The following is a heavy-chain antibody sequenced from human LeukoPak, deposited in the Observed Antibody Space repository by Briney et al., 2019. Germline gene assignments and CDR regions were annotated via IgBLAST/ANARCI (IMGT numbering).Heavy chain of an antibody. Sequence: SETLSLTCTVSGGSISTYYWTWIRQPPGKGLEWIGSIYYSGGTNYNPSLQGRVSISVDTSKIQFSLKLSSVTAADTAVYYCARWQYTISSGWFDPWGQGTLVTVSS. CDR1: GGSISTYY. J-gene: IGHJ5*02. V-gene: IGHV4-59*08. D-gene: IGHD6-6*01. CDR3: ARWQYTISSGWFDP. CDR2: IYYSGGT.